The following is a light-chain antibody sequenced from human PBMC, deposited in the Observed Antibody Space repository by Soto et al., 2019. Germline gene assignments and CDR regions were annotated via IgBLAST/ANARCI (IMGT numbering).Light chain of an antibody. CDR3: QQAYNFPRT. V-gene: IGKV1-12*01. Sequence: DIQMTQSPSSVSASVGDRVTITCRASQGIAGWLAWYQQKPGKAPKLLIYAASSLQGGVPSRFSGTGSATDYTLTIDSVQPEDFASYYCQQAYNFPRTFGHGTKVEIK. CDR1: QGIAGW. CDR2: AAS. J-gene: IGKJ1*01.